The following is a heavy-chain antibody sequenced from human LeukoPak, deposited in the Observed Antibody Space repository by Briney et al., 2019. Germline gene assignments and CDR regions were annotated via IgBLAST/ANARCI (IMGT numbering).Heavy chain of an antibody. Sequence: PSETLSLTCAVYGGSFSGYYWSWVRQAPGKGLEWVSSISSSSTYIYYADSVKGRFTISRDNAKNSLYLQMNSLGAEDTAVYYCAREPTAMILWGQGTLVTVSS. J-gene: IGHJ4*02. V-gene: IGHV3-21*01. D-gene: IGHD5-18*01. CDR1: GGSFSGYY. CDR2: ISSSSTYI. CDR3: AREPTAMIL.